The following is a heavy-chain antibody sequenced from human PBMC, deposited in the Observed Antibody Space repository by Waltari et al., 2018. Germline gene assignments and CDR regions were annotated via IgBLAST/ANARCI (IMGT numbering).Heavy chain of an antibody. CDR1: GYDFSSHD. CDR3: ALYDYVWGSYRLVGY. J-gene: IGHJ4*02. Sequence: QVQLVQSGAEVKHPGASVQVSCKASGYDFSSHDIHWVRQATGQGLAWMGWMTPYSGDTGYAQKFQGRVTMTRDLSGGTAYMELSSLRSDDTGVYYCALYDYVWGSYRLVGYWGQGTLVTVSS. CDR2: MTPYSGDT. V-gene: IGHV1-8*01. D-gene: IGHD3-16*02.